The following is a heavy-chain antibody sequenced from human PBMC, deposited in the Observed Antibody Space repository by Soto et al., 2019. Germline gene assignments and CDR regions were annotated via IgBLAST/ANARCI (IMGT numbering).Heavy chain of an antibody. J-gene: IGHJ4*02. V-gene: IGHV3-9*01. CDR2: ISWNSGSI. Sequence: EVQLVESGGGLVQPGRSLRLSCAASGFTFDDYAMHWVRQAPGKGLEWVSGISWNSGSIGYADSVKGRFTISRDNAKNSLSLQMNSLRAEDTALYYCAKAISLWGATVDYWGQGTLVTVSS. CDR1: GFTFDDYA. D-gene: IGHD5-12*01. CDR3: AKAISLWGATVDY.